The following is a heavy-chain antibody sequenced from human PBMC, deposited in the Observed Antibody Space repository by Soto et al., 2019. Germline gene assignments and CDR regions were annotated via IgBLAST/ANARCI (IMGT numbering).Heavy chain of an antibody. Sequence: GQLLESGGGLVQPGGSLRLSCVGSGFTFSSYAMRWVRQAPWKGLEWVSVISNSGGSTYYADAVKGRFTISSHNSNNTLYLQLTSQRADETAIYRCAKKAGMTSGYGLDVWGQGTTVTVS. V-gene: IGHV3-23*01. CDR1: GFTFSSYA. D-gene: IGHD2-15*01. CDR3: AKKAGMTSGYGLDV. J-gene: IGHJ6*02. CDR2: ISNSGGST.